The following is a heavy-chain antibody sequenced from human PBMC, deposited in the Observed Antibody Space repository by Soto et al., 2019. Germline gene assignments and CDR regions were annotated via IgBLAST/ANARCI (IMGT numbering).Heavy chain of an antibody. D-gene: IGHD6-19*01. Sequence: GGSLRLSCAASGFTFSSYGMHWVRQAPGKGLEWVAVISYDGSNEYYADSVKGRFTISRDNSKNTLYLQMNSLRAEDTAVYYCAKDRLSSGWSDYWGQGTLVTVSS. CDR2: ISYDGSNE. V-gene: IGHV3-30*18. CDR3: AKDRLSSGWSDY. J-gene: IGHJ4*02. CDR1: GFTFSSYG.